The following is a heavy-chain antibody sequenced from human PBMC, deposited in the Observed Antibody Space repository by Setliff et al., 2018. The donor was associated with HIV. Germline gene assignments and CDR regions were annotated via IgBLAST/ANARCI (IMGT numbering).Heavy chain of an antibody. D-gene: IGHD7-27*01. J-gene: IGHJ4*02. CDR3: ARQLSNSLDY. CDR2: INPNSGGT. V-gene: IGHV1-2*02. Sequence: ASVKVSCKASGYTFTGYYMHWVRQAPGQGLEWMGWINPNSGGTNYAQRFKGRVTMTRDTSINTAYMELSRLRSDDTAVYYCARQLSNSLDYWGQGTLVTVSS. CDR1: GYTFTGYY.